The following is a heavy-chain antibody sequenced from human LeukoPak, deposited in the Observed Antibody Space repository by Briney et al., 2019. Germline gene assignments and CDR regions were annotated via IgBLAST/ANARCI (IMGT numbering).Heavy chain of an antibody. D-gene: IGHD3-22*01. CDR3: ARPSDSSGYYYYYFMDV. CDR1: GGTFSSYA. J-gene: IGHJ6*03. V-gene: IGHV1-69*05. CDR2: IIPIFGTA. Sequence: SVKVSCKASGGTFSSYAISWVRQAPGQGLEWMGGIIPIFGTANYAQKFQGRVTITTDESTSTAYMELSSLRSEDTAVYYCARPSDSSGYYYYYFMDVWGKGTTVTVSS.